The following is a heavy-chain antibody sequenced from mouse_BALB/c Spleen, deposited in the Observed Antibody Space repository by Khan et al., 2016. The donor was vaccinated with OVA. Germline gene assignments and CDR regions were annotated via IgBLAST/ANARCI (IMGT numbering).Heavy chain of an antibody. CDR3: ARSAGLDYFDY. D-gene: IGHD1-2*01. J-gene: IGHJ2*01. V-gene: IGHV1-55*01. Sequence: QVQLQQPGAELVKPGTSVKLSCKASGYNFTSYWINWVKLRPGQGLEWMGDIYPGSGSTNYNEKFKSKATLTVDTSSSTAYMQLSSLASEDSALCYCARSAGLDYFDYWGQGTTLTVSS. CDR2: IYPGSGST. CDR1: GYNFTSYW.